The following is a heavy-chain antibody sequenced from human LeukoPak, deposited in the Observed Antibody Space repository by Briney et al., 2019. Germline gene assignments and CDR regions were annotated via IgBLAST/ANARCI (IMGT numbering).Heavy chain of an antibody. J-gene: IGHJ4*02. D-gene: IGHD2-15*01. CDR1: GGSNRSSNYY. CDR3: ARNYCSGGSCYSNFDY. CDR2: IHYGGST. V-gene: IGHV4-39*01. Sequence: SETLSLTCTVSGGSNRSSNYYWGWIRQPPGKGLEWIGSIHYGGSTYYNTSLKSRVTISVDTSKNQFSLKLSSVTAADTAVYYCARNYCSGGSCYSNFDYWGQGTLDTVSS.